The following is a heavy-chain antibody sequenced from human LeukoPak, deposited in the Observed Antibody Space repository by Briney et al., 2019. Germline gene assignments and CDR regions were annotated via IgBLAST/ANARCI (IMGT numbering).Heavy chain of an antibody. V-gene: IGHV3-53*01. CDR3: ARGGYSSSWYHFDY. J-gene: IGHJ4*02. CDR2: IYSGGTT. CDR1: GFTASSNY. D-gene: IGHD6-13*01. Sequence: GGSLRLSCAASGFTASSNYMSWVRQAPGKGLEWVSVIYSGGTTNYADSVKGRFTISRDNSKNTLFLQMNSLRAEDTAVYYCARGGYSSSWYHFDYWGQGTLVTVSS.